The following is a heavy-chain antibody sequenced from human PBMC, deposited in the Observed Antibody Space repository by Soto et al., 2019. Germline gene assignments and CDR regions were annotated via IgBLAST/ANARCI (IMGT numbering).Heavy chain of an antibody. D-gene: IGHD4-4*01. V-gene: IGHV4-34*01. J-gene: IGHJ4*02. CDR1: GESFSGYY. Sequence: VHLQQWGAGLLRPSETLSLTCTVSGESFSGYYWSWIRQSPEKGLEWIGEVYDSGETKYNPSLKSRVTISEDPSKNQFSLRMSSMTAADTAVYYCARGFSNSITTRSDSWGQGTLVTVSS. CDR3: ARGFSNSITTRSDS. CDR2: VYDSGET.